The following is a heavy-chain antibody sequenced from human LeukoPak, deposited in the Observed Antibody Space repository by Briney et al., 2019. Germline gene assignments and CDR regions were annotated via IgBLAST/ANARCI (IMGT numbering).Heavy chain of an antibody. D-gene: IGHD6-19*01. CDR3: ARAHIAVAFLDY. J-gene: IGHJ4*02. CDR2: VYYSGST. Sequence: SETLSLTCTVSGGSLSGFYWSWIRQPPGAGLEWIGYVYYSGSTTYNPSLKSRVTISVDTSKNQFSLRLGSVTAADTAVYYCARAHIAVAFLDYWGQGTLVTVSS. V-gene: IGHV4-59*01. CDR1: GGSLSGFY.